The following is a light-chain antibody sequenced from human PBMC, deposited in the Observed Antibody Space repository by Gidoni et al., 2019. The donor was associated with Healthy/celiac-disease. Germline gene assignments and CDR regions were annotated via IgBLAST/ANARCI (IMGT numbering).Light chain of an antibody. CDR2: GNN. V-gene: IGLV1-40*01. CDR1: SPNIGAGYD. CDR3: QSYDSTLSGFYV. J-gene: IGLJ1*01. Sequence: QSVLTQPPSVSGAPGQRVTISCTGSSPNIGAGYDVHWYRQQLPGTAPKLLIYGNNNRPSGVPDRFSGSKSGTSASLAITGLQAEDEADYYCQSYDSTLSGFYVFGTGTKVTVL.